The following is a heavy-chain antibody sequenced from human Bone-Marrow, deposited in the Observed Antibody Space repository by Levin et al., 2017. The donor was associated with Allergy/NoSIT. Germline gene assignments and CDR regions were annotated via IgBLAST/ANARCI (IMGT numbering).Heavy chain of an antibody. Sequence: PGGSLRLSCAASGFTFDAYAMHWVRQVPGKGLEWVSGISWNSGIKGYLDSVKGRFTISRDNAKNSLYLQMTSLSAEYTALYYCAKDQADVAPYDLVTGPTFDSWGQGTLVTVSS. CDR3: AKDQADVAPYDLVTGPTFDS. D-gene: IGHD3-9*01. J-gene: IGHJ4*02. CDR2: ISWNSGIK. CDR1: GFTFDAYA. V-gene: IGHV3-9*01.